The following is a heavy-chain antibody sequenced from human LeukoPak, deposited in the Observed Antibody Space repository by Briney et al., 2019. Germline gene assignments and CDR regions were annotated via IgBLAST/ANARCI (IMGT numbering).Heavy chain of an antibody. J-gene: IGHJ4*02. V-gene: IGHV3-74*01. D-gene: IGHD1-26*01. CDR2: INSDGSST. CDR1: GFTFSSYW. CDR3: ARCAYCAPPYYFDY. Sequence: GGSLRLSCAASGFTFSSYWMHWVRQAPGRGLVWVSRINSDGSSTSYADSVKGRFTISRDNAKNSLYLQMNSLRAEDTALYYCARCAYCAPPYYFDYWGQGTLVTVSS.